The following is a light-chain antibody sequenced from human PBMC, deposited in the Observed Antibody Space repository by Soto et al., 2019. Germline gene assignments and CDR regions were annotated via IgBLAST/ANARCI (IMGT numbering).Light chain of an antibody. CDR1: QSISKY. CDR3: QHSYNAPRV. V-gene: IGKV1-39*01. CDR2: GAT. Sequence: DIQMTQSPLSMAASVGDRVTITCRASQSISKYLSWYQQKPGKAPYLLIFGATSLQTGAPSRFTGSGSGTNFTLTISSLQPEDFATYYCQHSYNAPRVFGQGTKVEI. J-gene: IGKJ1*01.